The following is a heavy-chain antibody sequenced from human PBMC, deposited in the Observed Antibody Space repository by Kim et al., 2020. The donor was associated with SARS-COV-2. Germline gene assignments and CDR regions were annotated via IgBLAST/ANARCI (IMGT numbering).Heavy chain of an antibody. J-gene: IGHJ4*02. V-gene: IGHV3-23*01. CDR2: ST. CDR3: AKESSWPVDY. Sequence: STYYADSVKGRFTISRDNSKNTLYLQMNSLRAEDTAVYYCAKESSWPVDYWGQGTLVTVSS. D-gene: IGHD6-13*01.